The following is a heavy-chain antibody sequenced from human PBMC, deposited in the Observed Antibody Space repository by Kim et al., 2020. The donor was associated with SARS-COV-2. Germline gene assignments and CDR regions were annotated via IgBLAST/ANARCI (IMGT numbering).Heavy chain of an antibody. Sequence: SVKGRVTISAEYFTNTLYLQMNSLRAEDTAVYYCARVILMYSSGWYHVDYWGQGTLVTVSS. V-gene: IGHV3-30*04. D-gene: IGHD6-19*01. CDR3: ARVILMYSSGWYHVDY. J-gene: IGHJ4*02.